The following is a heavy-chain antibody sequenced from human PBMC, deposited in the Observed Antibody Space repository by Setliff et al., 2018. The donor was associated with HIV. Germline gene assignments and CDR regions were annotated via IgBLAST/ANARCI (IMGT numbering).Heavy chain of an antibody. V-gene: IGHV1-69*10. CDR3: AKGSNFEDAFDI. D-gene: IGHD2-8*01. CDR1: GSTFSNYA. J-gene: IGHJ3*02. Sequence: GASVKVSCKASGSTFSNYAFSWVRQAPGQGLEWMGGLIPIVDITKSTQKFRDRVTFTADESTKTAQMELSGLTFEDTVVYYCAKGSNFEDAFDIWGQGTVVTVSS. CDR2: LIPIVDIT.